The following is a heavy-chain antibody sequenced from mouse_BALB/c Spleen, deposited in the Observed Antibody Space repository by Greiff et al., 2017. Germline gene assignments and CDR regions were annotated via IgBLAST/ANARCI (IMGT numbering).Heavy chain of an antibody. D-gene: IGHD1-1*01. V-gene: IGHV1-14*01. CDR1: GYTFTSYV. CDR3: ARERGTTEFAY. J-gene: IGHJ3*01. Sequence: QLQESGPELVKPGASVKMSCKASGYTFTSYVMHWVKQKPGQGLEWIGYINPYNDGTKYNEKFKGKATLTSDKSSSTAYMVLSSLTSEDSAVYYCARERGTTEFAYWGQGTLVTVSA. CDR2: INPYNDGT.